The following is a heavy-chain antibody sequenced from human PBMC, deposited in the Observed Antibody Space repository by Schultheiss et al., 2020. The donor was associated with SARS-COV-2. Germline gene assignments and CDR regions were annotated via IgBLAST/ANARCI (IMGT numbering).Heavy chain of an antibody. Sequence: GGSLRLSCAASGFTFSSYAMSWVRQAPGKGLEWVLAISGSGGSTYYADSVKGRFTISRDNSKNTLYLQMNSLRAEDTAVYYCARSSSGSFDYWGQGTLVTVSS. J-gene: IGHJ4*02. V-gene: IGHV3-23*01. CDR1: GFTFSSYA. CDR2: ISGSGGST. CDR3: ARSSSGSFDY. D-gene: IGHD3-22*01.